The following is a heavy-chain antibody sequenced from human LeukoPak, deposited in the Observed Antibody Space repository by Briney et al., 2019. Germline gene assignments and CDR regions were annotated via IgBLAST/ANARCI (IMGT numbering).Heavy chain of an antibody. Sequence: GGSLRLSCATSGFTFSDYWMSWVRQPPGRGLEWVASINQDGSQKFYADSVTGRFTISKDIAKKSLSLQMNTLRAEDTAVYYCTRNEIWGAQGTLVTVSS. CDR2: INQDGSQK. CDR1: GFTFSDYW. D-gene: IGHD3-16*01. CDR3: TRNEIW. V-gene: IGHV3-7*01. J-gene: IGHJ4*02.